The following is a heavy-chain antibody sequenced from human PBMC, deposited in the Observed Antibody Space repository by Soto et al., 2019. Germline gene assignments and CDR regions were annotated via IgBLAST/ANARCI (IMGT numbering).Heavy chain of an antibody. Sequence: ASVKVSCKTSGYTFSNYGITGVRQAPGQPLAWLGWISLYSDGTNYAQKFQGRVSMTTDTSTTTAYMELSSLRSDDTAVYYCARVVPGAEAWFGPWGQGTLVTVSS. CDR3: ARVVPGAEAWFGP. J-gene: IGHJ5*02. CDR1: GYTFSNYG. D-gene: IGHD2-2*01. CDR2: ISLYSDGT. V-gene: IGHV1-18*01.